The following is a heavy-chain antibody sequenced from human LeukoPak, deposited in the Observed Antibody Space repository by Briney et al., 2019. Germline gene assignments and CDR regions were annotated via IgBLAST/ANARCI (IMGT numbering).Heavy chain of an antibody. Sequence: ASVKVSCKASGGTFSSYAISWVRQAPGQGLEWMGGIIPIFGTANYAQKFQGGVTITADKFTSTAYMELSSLRSEDTAVYYCARLKRGIGAAGTSLRGWFDPWGQGTLVTVSS. V-gene: IGHV1-69*06. J-gene: IGHJ5*02. CDR2: IIPIFGTA. D-gene: IGHD6-13*01. CDR3: ARLKRGIGAAGTSLRGWFDP. CDR1: GGTFSSYA.